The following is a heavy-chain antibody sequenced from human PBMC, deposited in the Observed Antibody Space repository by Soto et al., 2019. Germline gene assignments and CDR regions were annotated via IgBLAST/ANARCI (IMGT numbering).Heavy chain of an antibody. Sequence: EVQLVESGGVVVQPGGSLRLSCAASGFTFDDYTMHWVRQPPGKGLEWVSLISWDGGSTYYADSVKGRFTISRDNNKNSLYLQMHSLRTEDTALYYCAKDTQPTTPDSYDCFYGMDVWGQGTTVNGSS. CDR2: ISWDGGST. D-gene: IGHD4-17*01. V-gene: IGHV3-43*01. CDR1: GFTFDDYT. J-gene: IGHJ6*02. CDR3: AKDTQPTTPDSYDCFYGMDV.